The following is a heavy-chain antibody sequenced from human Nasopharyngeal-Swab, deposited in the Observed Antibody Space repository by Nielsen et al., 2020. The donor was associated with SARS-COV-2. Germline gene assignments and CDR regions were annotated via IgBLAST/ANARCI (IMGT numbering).Heavy chain of an antibody. V-gene: IGHV5-51*01. D-gene: IGHD3-10*01. J-gene: IGHJ4*02. CDR3: ARGGSGSYIDY. CDR2: IYPGDSDT. CDR1: GYSFTSNW. Sequence: GGSLRLSCKGSGYSFTSNWIGWVRQMPGKGLEWMGIIYPGDSDTRISPSFQGQVTISADKSISTAYLQWSSLKASDTAMYYCARGGSGSYIDYWGQGTLVTVSS.